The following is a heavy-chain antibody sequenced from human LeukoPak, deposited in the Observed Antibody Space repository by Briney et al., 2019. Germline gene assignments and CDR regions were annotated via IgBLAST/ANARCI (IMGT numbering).Heavy chain of an antibody. CDR3: ARESNSNYDGYHYYGMDV. CDR1: GYTFTSYG. D-gene: IGHD4-4*01. CDR2: ISAYNGNT. V-gene: IGHV1-18*01. J-gene: IGHJ6*02. Sequence: ASVKVSCKASGYTFTSYGISWVRQAPGQGLEWMGWISAYNGNTNYAQKLQGRVTMTTDTSTSTAYMELRSLRSDDTAVYYCARESNSNYDGYHYYGMDVWGQGTTVTVSS.